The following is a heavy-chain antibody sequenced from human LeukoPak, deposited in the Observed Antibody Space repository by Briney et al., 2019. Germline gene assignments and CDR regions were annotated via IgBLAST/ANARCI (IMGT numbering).Heavy chain of an antibody. D-gene: IGHD1/OR15-1a*01. J-gene: IGHJ6*02. Sequence: GGSLRLSCAASGFTFSNYGMHWVRQAPGKGLEWVAVIWYDGSNKYYGDSVEGRFTISRDNFENKVYLQMNSLRAEDTAVYYCAKDREHLHYYGMDVWGQGTTVSVSS. CDR1: GFTFSNYG. V-gene: IGHV3-33*06. CDR3: AKDREHLHYYGMDV. CDR2: IWYDGSNK.